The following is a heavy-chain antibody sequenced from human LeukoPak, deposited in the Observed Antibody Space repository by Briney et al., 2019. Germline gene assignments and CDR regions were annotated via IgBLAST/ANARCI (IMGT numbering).Heavy chain of an antibody. CDR1: GFTFDDYA. CDR3: AKDRIPVGSYGSPAFDY. J-gene: IGHJ4*02. Sequence: GESLRLSCAASGFTFDDYAMHWVRQAPGKGLEWVSLISWDGGSTYYADSVKGRFTISRDNSKNSLYLQMNSLRAEDTALYYCAKDRIPVGSYGSPAFDYWGQGTLVTVSS. V-gene: IGHV3-43D*03. CDR2: ISWDGGST. D-gene: IGHD5-18*01.